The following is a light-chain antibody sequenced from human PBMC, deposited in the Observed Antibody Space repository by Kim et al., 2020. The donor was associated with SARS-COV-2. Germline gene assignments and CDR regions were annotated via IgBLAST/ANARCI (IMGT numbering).Light chain of an antibody. Sequence: SYELTQPPSVSVAPGKTARITCGGDGIRSKSVQWYQQKPGRAPVLVIYFDSDRPSGIPERFSGSNPGNTATLTISSVEAGDEADYYCQVWDSSSEHVVFGGGTQLTVL. CDR1: GIRSKS. V-gene: IGLV3-21*04. J-gene: IGLJ2*01. CDR2: FDS. CDR3: QVWDSSSEHVV.